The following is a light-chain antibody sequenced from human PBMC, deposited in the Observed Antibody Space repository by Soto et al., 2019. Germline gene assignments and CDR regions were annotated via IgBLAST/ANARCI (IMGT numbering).Light chain of an antibody. CDR1: SSDGGGYNY. Sequence: QSALTQPASVSGSPGQSITISCTGTSSDGGGYNYVSWYQQHPGKAPKLMIYDVSNRPSGVSNRFSGSKSGNTASLTISGLQAEDEADYYCSSYTRSSTLEVFGTGTKVTVL. V-gene: IGLV2-14*01. J-gene: IGLJ1*01. CDR3: SSYTRSSTLEV. CDR2: DVS.